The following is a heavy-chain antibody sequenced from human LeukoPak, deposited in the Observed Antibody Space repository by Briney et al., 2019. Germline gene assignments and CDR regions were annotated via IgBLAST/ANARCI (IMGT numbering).Heavy chain of an antibody. Sequence: PGGSLRLSCAASGSTFSSYGMHWVRQAPGKGLEWVAFIRYDGSNKYYADSVKGRFTISRDNSKNTLYLQMNSLRAEDTAVYYCAKDHVEYYDILTGYFDYWGQGTLVTVSS. CDR2: IRYDGSNK. CDR3: AKDHVEYYDILTGYFDY. V-gene: IGHV3-30*02. D-gene: IGHD3-9*01. CDR1: GSTFSSYG. J-gene: IGHJ4*02.